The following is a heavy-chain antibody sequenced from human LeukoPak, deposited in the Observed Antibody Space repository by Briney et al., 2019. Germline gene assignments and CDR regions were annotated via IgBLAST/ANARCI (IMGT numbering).Heavy chain of an antibody. CDR3: ASVQSMGIAAAGPEDNWFDP. CDR2: IYTSGST. D-gene: IGHD6-13*01. V-gene: IGHV4-4*07. Sequence: SETLSLTCTVSGGSISSYYWSWIRQPAGKGLERIGRIYTSGSTNYNPSLKSRVTISVDTSKNQFSLKLSSVTAADTAVYYCASVQSMGIAAAGPEDNWFDPWGQGTLVTVSS. CDR1: GGSISSYY. J-gene: IGHJ5*02.